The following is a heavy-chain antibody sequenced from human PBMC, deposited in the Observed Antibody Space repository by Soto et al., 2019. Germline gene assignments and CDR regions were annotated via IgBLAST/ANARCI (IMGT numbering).Heavy chain of an antibody. D-gene: IGHD3-16*01. CDR2: IYSGGST. CDR1: GFTVSSNY. J-gene: IGHJ4*02. Sequence: EVQLVESGGGLVQPGGSLRLSCAASGFTVSSNYMSWVRQAPGKGLEWVSVIYSGGSTYYADSVKGRFTISRDNSKNTLYLQMNSLRAEDTAVYYCAREPYYDYIWGLNDWGQGTMVTVSS. V-gene: IGHV3-66*01. CDR3: AREPYYDYIWGLND.